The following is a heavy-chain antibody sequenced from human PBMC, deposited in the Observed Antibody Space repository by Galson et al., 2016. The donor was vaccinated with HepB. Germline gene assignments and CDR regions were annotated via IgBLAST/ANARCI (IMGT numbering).Heavy chain of an antibody. V-gene: IGHV3-30-3*01. CDR2: ISYDGSNK. Sequence: SLRLSCAASGFTFSSYAMHWVRQAPGKGLEWVAVISYDGSNKYYADSVKGRFTISRDNSKHTLYLQMNSLRAEDTAVYYCASQEAMCSGGSRYGLRPGDYWGQGTLVTVSS. D-gene: IGHD2-15*01. J-gene: IGHJ4*02. CDR1: GFTFSSYA. CDR3: ASQEAMCSGGSRYGLRPGDY.